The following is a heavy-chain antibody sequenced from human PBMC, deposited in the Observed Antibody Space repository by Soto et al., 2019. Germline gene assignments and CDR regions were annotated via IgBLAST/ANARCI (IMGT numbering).Heavy chain of an antibody. V-gene: IGHV4-31*03. CDR1: GGSISSGGYY. CDR3: AGEKGPFLLERQKPHVFDI. J-gene: IGHJ3*02. CDR2: IYYSGST. Sequence: SETLSLTCTVSGGSISSGGYYWSWIRQHPGKGLEWIGYIYYSGSTYHNPSLKSRVTISVDTSKNQFSLKLSSVTAADTAVYYCAGEKGPFLLERQKPHVFDIWGKGTMFPV.